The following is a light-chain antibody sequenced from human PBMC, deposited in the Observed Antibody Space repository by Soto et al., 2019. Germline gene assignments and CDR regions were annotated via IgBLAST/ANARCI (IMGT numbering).Light chain of an antibody. V-gene: IGKV3-15*01. J-gene: IGKJ1*01. CDR3: QQYNNWPPWT. Sequence: EIVMTQSPATLSVSPGERATVSCRASKTVSGNLAWYQQRPGQAPRLLIYGASNRATGIPARFSGSGAGTEFNLNIISLQSEDFAVSYWQQYNNWPPWTLGQGTKLEIK. CDR2: GAS. CDR1: KTVSGN.